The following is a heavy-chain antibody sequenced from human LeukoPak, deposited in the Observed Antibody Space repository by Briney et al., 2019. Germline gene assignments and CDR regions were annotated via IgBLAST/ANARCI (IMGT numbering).Heavy chain of an antibody. CDR3: ARGRSGYDRNDAFDI. Sequence: GGSLTLSCAASGFTFSSYSMNWVRQAPGKGLEWVSSISSSSSYIYYADSVKGRFTISRDNAKNSLYLQMNSLRAEDTAVYYCARGRSGYDRNDAFDIWSQGTMVTVSS. CDR2: ISSSSSYI. V-gene: IGHV3-21*01. CDR1: GFTFSSYS. D-gene: IGHD5-12*01. J-gene: IGHJ3*02.